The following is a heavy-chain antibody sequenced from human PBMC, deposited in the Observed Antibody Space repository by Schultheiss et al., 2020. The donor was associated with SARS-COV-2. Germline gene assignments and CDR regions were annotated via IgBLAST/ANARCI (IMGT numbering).Heavy chain of an antibody. CDR2: ISYDGSNK. CDR3: AKDSRGATDY. V-gene: IGHV3-30*18. D-gene: IGHD1-26*01. Sequence: GGSLRLSCAASGFTFSSYSMNWVRQAPGKGLEWVAVISYDGSNKYYADSVKGRFTISRDNSKNTLYLQMNSLRAEDTAVYYCAKDSRGATDYWGQGTLVTVSS. J-gene: IGHJ4*02. CDR1: GFTFSSYS.